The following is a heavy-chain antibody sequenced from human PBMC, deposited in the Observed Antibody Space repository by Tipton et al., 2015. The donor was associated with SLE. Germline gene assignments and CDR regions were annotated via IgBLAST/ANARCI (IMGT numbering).Heavy chain of an antibody. CDR2: IYYSGST. CDR3: ARGGYSNCMGV. Sequence: LRLSCTVSGGSISSYYWSWIRQPPGKGLEWIGYIYYSGSTNYNPSLKSRVTISVDTSKNQFSLKLSSVTAADTAVYYCARGGYSNCMGVWGKGTTVTVSS. D-gene: IGHD4-11*01. J-gene: IGHJ6*03. V-gene: IGHV4-59*01. CDR1: GGSISSYY.